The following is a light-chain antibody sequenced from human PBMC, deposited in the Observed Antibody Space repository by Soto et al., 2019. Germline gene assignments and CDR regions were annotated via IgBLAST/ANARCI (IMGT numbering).Light chain of an antibody. CDR1: SGHSSYI. CDR2: LEGSGSY. Sequence: QAVVTQSSSASASLRSSAKLTCTLSSGHSSYIIAWHQQQPGKAPRYLMKLEGSGSYNKGSGVPDRFSGSSSGADRYLTISNLQFEDEADYYCETWDSNTWVFGGGTKLTVL. J-gene: IGLJ3*02. V-gene: IGLV4-60*02. CDR3: ETWDSNTWV.